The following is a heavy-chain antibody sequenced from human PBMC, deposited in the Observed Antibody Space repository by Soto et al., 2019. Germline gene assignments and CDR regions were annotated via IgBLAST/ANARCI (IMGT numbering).Heavy chain of an antibody. CDR2: ISSSSSYI. CDR3: ARVPGSSGYYLEYYFDY. J-gene: IGHJ4*02. V-gene: IGHV3-21*01. CDR1: GFTFSSYS. Sequence: GSLRLSCAASGFTFSSYSMNWVRQAPGKGLEWVSSISSSSSYIYYADSVKGRFTISRDNAKNSLYLQMNSLRAEDTAVYYCARVPGSSGYYLEYYFDYWGQGTLVTVSS. D-gene: IGHD3-22*01.